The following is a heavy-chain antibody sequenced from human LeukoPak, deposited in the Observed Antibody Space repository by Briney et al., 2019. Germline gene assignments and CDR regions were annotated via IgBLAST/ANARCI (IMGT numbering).Heavy chain of an antibody. CDR1: GGSISSYY. Sequence: SETLSLTCTVSGGSISSYYWSWIRQPPGKGLEWIGYIYYSGSTNYNPSLKSRVTISVDTSKNQFSLKLSSVTAADTAVYYCARDHPKRDDAFDIWGQGTMVTVSS. J-gene: IGHJ3*02. CDR2: IYYSGST. V-gene: IGHV4-59*01. CDR3: ARDHPKRDDAFDI.